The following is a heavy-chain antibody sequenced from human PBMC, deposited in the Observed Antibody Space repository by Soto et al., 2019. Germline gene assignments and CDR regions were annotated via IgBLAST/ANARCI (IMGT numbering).Heavy chain of an antibody. V-gene: IGHV4-30-2*01. CDR2: IYHSGST. J-gene: IGHJ4*02. Sequence: SETLSLTCAVSGGSISSGGYSWSWIRQPPGEGLEWIGYIYHSGSTYYNPSLKSRVTISVDRSKNQFSLKLSSVTAADTAVYYCASGPIGDYTDGFDYWGQGTLVTVS. D-gene: IGHD4-17*01. CDR3: ASGPIGDYTDGFDY. CDR1: GGSISSGGYS.